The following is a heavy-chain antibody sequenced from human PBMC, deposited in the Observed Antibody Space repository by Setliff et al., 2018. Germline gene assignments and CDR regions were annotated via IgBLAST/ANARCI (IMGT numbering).Heavy chain of an antibody. Sequence: SVKVSCKASGDSFNNYAISWVRQAPGQGLEWMGGIIPMFGTPASAQKFQDRVTITTDESTSTAYMELRSLRSDDTAVYYCARDLDYQYYYDSSGRDAFDIWGQGTMVT. D-gene: IGHD3-22*01. J-gene: IGHJ3*02. CDR2: IIPMFGTP. CDR1: GDSFNNYA. V-gene: IGHV1-69*05. CDR3: ARDLDYQYYYDSSGRDAFDI.